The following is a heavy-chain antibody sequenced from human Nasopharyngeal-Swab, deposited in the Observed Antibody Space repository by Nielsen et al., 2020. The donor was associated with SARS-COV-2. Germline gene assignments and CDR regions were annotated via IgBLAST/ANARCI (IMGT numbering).Heavy chain of an antibody. J-gene: IGHJ3*02. D-gene: IGHD2-15*01. CDR2: IRSKAYGGTT. Sequence: PGKGLEWVGFIRSKAYGGTTEYAASVKGRFTISRDDSKSIAYLQMNSLKTEDTAVYYCTRHLGYCSGGSCYSVDAFDIWGQGTMVTVSS. V-gene: IGHV3-49*02. CDR3: TRHLGYCSGGSCYSVDAFDI.